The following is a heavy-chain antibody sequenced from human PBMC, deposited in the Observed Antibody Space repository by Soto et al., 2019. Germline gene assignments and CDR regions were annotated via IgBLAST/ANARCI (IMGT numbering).Heavy chain of an antibody. V-gene: IGHV4-30-2*06. CDR1: GGPISSGGYS. CDR3: ARAPPGPAPRWVL. CDR2: IYPTGTT. J-gene: IGHJ6*02. D-gene: IGHD3-16*01. Sequence: QLQLRESGSGLVKPSETLSLTCTVSGGPISSGGYSWSWIRQSPEKGLEWLGCIYPTGTTYYHPSIKSRVTISVDTSRNQFSLNLTSVDAADTAVYFCARAPPGPAPRWVLWGQGTTVTVSS.